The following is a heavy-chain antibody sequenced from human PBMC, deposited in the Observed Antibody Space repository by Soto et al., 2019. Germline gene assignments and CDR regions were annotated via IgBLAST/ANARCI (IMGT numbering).Heavy chain of an antibody. CDR3: ARWGNWNSKENGGMDV. CDR2: TYYRSKWYN. V-gene: IGHV6-1*01. J-gene: IGHJ6*02. CDR1: GVSVSSNSAA. Sequence: SQTLSLTCAISGVSVSSNSAAWNWIRQSPSRGLEWLGRTYYRSKWYNDYAVSVKSRITINPDTSKNQFSLQLNSVTPEDTAVYYCARWGNWNSKENGGMDVWGQGTTVTVSS. D-gene: IGHD1-7*01.